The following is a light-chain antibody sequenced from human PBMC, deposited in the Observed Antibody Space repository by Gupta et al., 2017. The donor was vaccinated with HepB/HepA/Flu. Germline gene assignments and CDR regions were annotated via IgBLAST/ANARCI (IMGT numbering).Light chain of an antibody. V-gene: IGLV1-40*01. CDR2: RKN. CDR1: SSNMEASYD. CDR3: QAYDSTVSGYV. Sequence: SVLTQPPPVSGAPAQRVTLSCTGRSSNMEASYDVHWYQRLPGAAPKVLINRKNDRPSGVPDRFAGSKSGTSASRAITGHQGDDEADYFCQAYDSTVSGYVFGTGTKVTVL. J-gene: IGLJ1*01.